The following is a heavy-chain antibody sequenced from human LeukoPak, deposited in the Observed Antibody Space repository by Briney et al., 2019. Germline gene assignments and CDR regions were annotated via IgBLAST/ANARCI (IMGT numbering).Heavy chain of an antibody. J-gene: IGHJ4*02. Sequence: GGSLRLSCAASEFDFISHAMTWVRQAPGKGLEWVSAISISGSKTYYADSVKGRFTISRDNSKNTLYLQMNSLRAEDTAVYYCANEIRPNDYWGQGTQVTVSS. CDR3: ANEIRPNDY. CDR2: ISISGSKT. CDR1: EFDFISHA. V-gene: IGHV3-23*01. D-gene: IGHD4-17*01.